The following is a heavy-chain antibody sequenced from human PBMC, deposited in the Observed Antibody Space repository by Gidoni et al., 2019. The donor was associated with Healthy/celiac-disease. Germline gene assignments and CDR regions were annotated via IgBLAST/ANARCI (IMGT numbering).Heavy chain of an antibody. V-gene: IGHV1-24*01. CDR2: FDPEDGET. D-gene: IGHD3-10*01. J-gene: IGHJ6*02. CDR3: ATDRITMVQGVTFYYYYGMDV. Sequence: QVQLLQSGAEVKKPGASVKVSCKVSGYTLTEFSMHWVLQAPGKGLEWMGGFDPEDGETIYAQKFQGRVTMTEDTSTDTAYMELSRLRSEDTAVYYCATDRITMVQGVTFYYYYGMDVWGQGTTVTVSS. CDR1: GYTLTEFS.